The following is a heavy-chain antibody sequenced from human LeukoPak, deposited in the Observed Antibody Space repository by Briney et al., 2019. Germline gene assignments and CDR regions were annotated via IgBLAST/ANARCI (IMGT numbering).Heavy chain of an antibody. Sequence: SETLSLTCTVSGGSISSYYWSWIRQPPGKGLEWIGYIYYSGSTNYNPSLKSRVTISVDTSKNQFSLKLSSVTAADTAVYYCAGPYCSSTSCHNWFDPWGQGTLVTVSS. CDR2: IYYSGST. CDR1: GGSISSYY. CDR3: AGPYCSSTSCHNWFDP. J-gene: IGHJ5*02. D-gene: IGHD2-2*01. V-gene: IGHV4-59*01.